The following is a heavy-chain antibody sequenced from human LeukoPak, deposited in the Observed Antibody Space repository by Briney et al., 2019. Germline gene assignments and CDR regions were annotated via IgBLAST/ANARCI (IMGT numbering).Heavy chain of an antibody. D-gene: IGHD5-18*01. CDR2: VNPNTGNT. CDR3: ARSRYGDFDS. J-gene: IGHJ5*01. V-gene: IGHV1-8*01. CDR1: GYTFSNYD. Sequence: ASVKVSCKTSGYTFSNYDINWVRQASGQGLEWVGWVNPNTGNTGYAQKFQGRVSLTRVTSMSTAYLELRSLKSEDTAAYYCARSRYGDFDSWGQGTQVIVSS.